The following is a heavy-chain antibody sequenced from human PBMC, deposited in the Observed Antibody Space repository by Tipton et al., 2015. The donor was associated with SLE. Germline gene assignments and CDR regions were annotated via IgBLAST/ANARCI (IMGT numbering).Heavy chain of an antibody. V-gene: IGHV4-59*13. CDR3: AREPRDDSSGWSYYYYYMDV. Sequence: TLSLTCTVSGGSMSGYYWSWVRQPPGKGLEWVGYSYYSGGTSYNPSLKSRVTISVDTSKNQFSLKLSSVTAADTAVYYCAREPRDDSSGWSYYYYYMDVWGKGTTVTVSS. CDR1: GGSMSGYY. D-gene: IGHD6-19*01. J-gene: IGHJ6*03. CDR2: SYYSGGT.